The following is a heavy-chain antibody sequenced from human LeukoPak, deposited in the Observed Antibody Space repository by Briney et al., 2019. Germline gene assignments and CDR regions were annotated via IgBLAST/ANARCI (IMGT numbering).Heavy chain of an antibody. Sequence: GGSLRLSCAASGFTFKYYAMSWVRQAPGKGLEWISVISDGGGSTCYADSVKGRFTVSRDNSKNSLYLHMSSLRAEDTAVYYCATGRYSPDHWGQGTLVTVSS. CDR1: GFTFKYYA. V-gene: IGHV3-23*01. CDR2: ISDGGGST. J-gene: IGHJ5*02. CDR3: ATGRYSPDH. D-gene: IGHD2-15*01.